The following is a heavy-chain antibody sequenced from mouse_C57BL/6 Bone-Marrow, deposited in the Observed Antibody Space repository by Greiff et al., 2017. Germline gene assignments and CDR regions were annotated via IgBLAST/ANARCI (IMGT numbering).Heavy chain of an antibody. CDR2: IDPENGDI. V-gene: IGHV14-4*01. Sequence: VQLQQSGAELVRPGASVKLSCTASGFNIKDDYMHWVKQRPEQGLEWIGWIDPENGDIEYASKFQGKATITADTSSNTAYLQLSSLTSEDTAVYYCTTPFTTVVDYAMDYWGQGTSVTVSS. D-gene: IGHD1-1*01. CDR3: TTPFTTVVDYAMDY. CDR1: GFNIKDDY. J-gene: IGHJ4*01.